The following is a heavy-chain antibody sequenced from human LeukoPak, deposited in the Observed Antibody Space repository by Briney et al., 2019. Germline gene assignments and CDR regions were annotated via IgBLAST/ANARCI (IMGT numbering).Heavy chain of an antibody. CDR3: ARANYDFWRGLDY. Sequence: GGSLRLSCAASGFTVSSNYMSWVRQAPGKGLEWVSVIYSGGSTYYTDSVKGRFTISRDNSKNMLYLQMNSLRAEDTAVYYCARANYDFWRGLDYWGQGTLVTVSS. V-gene: IGHV3-66*02. J-gene: IGHJ4*02. CDR2: IYSGGST. CDR1: GFTVSSNY. D-gene: IGHD3-3*01.